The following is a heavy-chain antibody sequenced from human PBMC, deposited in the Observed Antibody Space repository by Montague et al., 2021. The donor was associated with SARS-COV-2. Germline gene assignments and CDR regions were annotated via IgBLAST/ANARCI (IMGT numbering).Heavy chain of an antibody. CDR2: TYYRSKWYN. V-gene: IGHV6-1*01. CDR3: ARIPVGSKYYLDF. D-gene: IGHD2-2*01. CDR1: GDSVSSNIAT. J-gene: IGHJ4*02. Sequence: CAISGDSVSSNIATWNWIRQSPSRGLEWLGRTYYRSKWYNDYAESVKSRITIGRDTSKHQFSLHLNSVTPEDTAVYYCARIPVGSKYYLDFWGQGTLVTVSS.